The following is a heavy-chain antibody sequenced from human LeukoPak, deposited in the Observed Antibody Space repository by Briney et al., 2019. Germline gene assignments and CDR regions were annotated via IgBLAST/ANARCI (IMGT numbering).Heavy chain of an antibody. CDR1: GYTFTGYY. J-gene: IGHJ6*02. CDR2: INPNSGGT. V-gene: IGHV1-2*06. CDR3: AREKVRQSGMDV. Sequence: ASVKVSCKASGYTFTGYYIHWVRQAPGQGLEWMGRINPNSGGTNYAQKFQGRVTMTRDTSISTAYMELGRLRSDDTAVYYCAREKVRQSGMDVWGQGTTVTVSS. D-gene: IGHD2-2*01.